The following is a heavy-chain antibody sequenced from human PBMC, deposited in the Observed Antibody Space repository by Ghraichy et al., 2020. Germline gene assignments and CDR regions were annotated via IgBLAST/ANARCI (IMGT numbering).Heavy chain of an antibody. D-gene: IGHD6-13*01. CDR2: INQDGSVK. Sequence: GSLRLSCAASGFTLSSYWISWVRQAPGQGLEWVANINQDGSVKYYVDSVKGRFTISRDNAKNSLYLQMNSLRVEDTAMYYCARAIAAAGSLWGLGTLVTVSS. CDR1: GFTLSSYW. V-gene: IGHV3-7*03. J-gene: IGHJ4*02. CDR3: ARAIAAAGSL.